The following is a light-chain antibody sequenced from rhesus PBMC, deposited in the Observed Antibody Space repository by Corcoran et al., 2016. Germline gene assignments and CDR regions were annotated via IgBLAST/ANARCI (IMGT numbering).Light chain of an antibody. J-gene: IGKJ4*01. CDR2: KAS. V-gene: IGKV1-74*01. CDR3: QHGYGTPLT. CDR1: ENVNNY. Sequence: DIQMTQSPSSLSASVGDRVTITCRASENVNNYLNCYQQKPGKAPKPLIYKASTLQSGVPSRFSGSGSGTDYTFTISSLQPEDVATYCCQHGYGTPLTFGGGTKVELK.